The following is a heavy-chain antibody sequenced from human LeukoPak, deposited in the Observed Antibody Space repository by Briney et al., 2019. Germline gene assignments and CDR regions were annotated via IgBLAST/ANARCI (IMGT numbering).Heavy chain of an antibody. J-gene: IGHJ5*02. CDR1: GFTFSSYA. V-gene: IGHV3-23*01. CDR2: ISGSGGST. D-gene: IGHD5-12*01. Sequence: GGSLRLFCAASGFTFSSYAMSWVRQAPGKGLEWVSAISGSGGSTYYADSVKGRFTISRDNSKNTLYLQMNSLRAEDTAVYYSAKDLAFGRARITWGQGTLVTVSS. CDR3: AKDLAFGRARIT.